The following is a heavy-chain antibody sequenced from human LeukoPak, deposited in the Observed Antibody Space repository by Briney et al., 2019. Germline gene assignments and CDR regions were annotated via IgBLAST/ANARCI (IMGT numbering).Heavy chain of an antibody. V-gene: IGHV1-46*01. CDR3: ARGVGTYQTYFDY. Sequence: ASVKVSCKASGYTFTTYFRHWLRQAPGQGLEWMGIINPSAVSTSYAQKFLGRVTMTRDTSTSTVYMELSSLRSEDTAVYYCARGVGTYQTYFDYWGQGTLVTVSS. J-gene: IGHJ4*02. CDR2: INPSAVST. CDR1: GYTFTTYF. D-gene: IGHD1-14*01.